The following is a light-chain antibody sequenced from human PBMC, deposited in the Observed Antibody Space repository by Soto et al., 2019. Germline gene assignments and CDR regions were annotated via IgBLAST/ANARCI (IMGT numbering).Light chain of an antibody. J-gene: IGLJ3*02. CDR1: SSDVGGYNY. Sequence: QSALTQPASASGSPGQSITISCTGTSSDVGGYNYVSWYQQHPGKAPKLMIYEVSNRPSGISNRFSGSKSGNTASLTVSGLQAEDEADYYCMSYVTIIPNWVFGGGTKLTVL. CDR3: MSYVTIIPNWV. V-gene: IGLV2-14*01. CDR2: EVS.